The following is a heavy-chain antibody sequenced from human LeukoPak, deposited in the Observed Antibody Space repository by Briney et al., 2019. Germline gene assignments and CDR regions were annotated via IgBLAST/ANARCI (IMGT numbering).Heavy chain of an antibody. J-gene: IGHJ4*02. CDR1: GVPITSGGYY. D-gene: IGHD4-11*01. CDR3: ARGPVGDYSNY. Sequence: PSETLSLTCTVSGVPITSGGYYWSWIRQHPGKGLEWLGYIYYSGSTYYNPSLKSRLTISLDTSKNHFSLRLTSVTAADTAVYYCARGPVGDYSNYWGQGTLVTVSS. CDR2: IYYSGST. V-gene: IGHV4-31*03.